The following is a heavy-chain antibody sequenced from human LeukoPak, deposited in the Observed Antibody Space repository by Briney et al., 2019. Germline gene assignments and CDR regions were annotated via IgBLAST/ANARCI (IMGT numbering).Heavy chain of an antibody. CDR3: ARVYCSGGSCYSGFDY. D-gene: IGHD2-15*01. CDR2: IYYSGST. J-gene: IGHJ4*02. CDR1: GGSISSYY. V-gene: IGHV4-59*01. Sequence: SETLSLTCTVSGGSISSYYWSWIRQPPGKGLEWIGYIYYSGSTNYNPSLKSRVTTSVDTSKNQFSLKLSSVTAADTAVYYCARVYCSGGSCYSGFDYWGQRTLVTVSS.